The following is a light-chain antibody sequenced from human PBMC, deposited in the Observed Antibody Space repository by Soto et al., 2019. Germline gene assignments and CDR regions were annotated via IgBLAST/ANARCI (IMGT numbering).Light chain of an antibody. V-gene: IGLV1-44*01. Sequence: QSVLTQPPSASGTPGQRVTISCSGSSSNIGSNTVNWYQQLPGTAPKLLIYSNNQRPSGVPDRFSGSKSGTSASLAISGLQSEDGADYYCAAWDDSLNGLVVFGGGTKVTVL. CDR2: SNN. J-gene: IGLJ2*01. CDR3: AAWDDSLNGLVV. CDR1: SSNIGSNT.